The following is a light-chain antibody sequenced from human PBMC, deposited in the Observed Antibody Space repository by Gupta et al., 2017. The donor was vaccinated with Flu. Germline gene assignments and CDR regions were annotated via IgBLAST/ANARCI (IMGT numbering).Light chain of an antibody. CDR3: QQFNSYPLT. Sequence: DIQVTQSPSFLSASVGDRVTITCRASQGISTYLAWYQQKPGRGPQLLIFSASTLHSGVPSRFSGSGSGTEFTLTITSLQPEDFATYYCQQFNSYPLTFGGRTKVEIK. CDR1: QGISTY. J-gene: IGKJ4*01. V-gene: IGKV1-9*01. CDR2: SAS.